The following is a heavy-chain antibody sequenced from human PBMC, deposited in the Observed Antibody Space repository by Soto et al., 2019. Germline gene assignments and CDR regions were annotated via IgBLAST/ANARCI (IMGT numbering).Heavy chain of an antibody. J-gene: IGHJ6*03. V-gene: IGHV1-8*01. CDR1: GYTFTRYD. D-gene: IGHD3-3*01. Sequence: GASVKVSCKASGYTFTRYDINWVRPATGQRREGMGWMNPNSGNTGYAQKFQGRVTMTRNTPISPTYMELSSLRSEDTAVYYCARGRGDFWSGYYTRIGYYYYMDVWGKGTTVTVSS. CDR2: MNPNSGNT. CDR3: ARGRGDFWSGYYTRIGYYYYMDV.